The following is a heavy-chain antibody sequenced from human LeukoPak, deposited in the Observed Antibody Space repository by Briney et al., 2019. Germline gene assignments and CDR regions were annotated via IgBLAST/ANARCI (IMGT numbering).Heavy chain of an antibody. V-gene: IGHV4-39*01. D-gene: IGHD6-19*01. CDR1: GGSISSSSYY. CDR2: FYYSGNT. J-gene: IGHJ4*02. Sequence: KPSETLSLTCSVSGGSISSSSYYWGWIRQPPGKGLEWIGSFYYSGNTYCNPSLKSRVTISVDTSKNEFSLKLRSVTAADTAVYYCARTAGVAVAGSRQYFDYWGQGTLVTVSS. CDR3: ARTAGVAVAGSRQYFDY.